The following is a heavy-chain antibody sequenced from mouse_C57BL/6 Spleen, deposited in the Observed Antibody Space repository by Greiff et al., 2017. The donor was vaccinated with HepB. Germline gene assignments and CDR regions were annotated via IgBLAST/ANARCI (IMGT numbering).Heavy chain of an antibody. V-gene: IGHV1-5*01. CDR2: IYPGNSDT. CDR3: TRVSSGYYAMDY. CDR1: GYTFTSYW. Sequence: EVQLQQSGTVLARPGASVKMSCKTSGYTFTSYWMHLVKQRPGQGLEWIGAIYPGNSDTSYNQKFKGKAKLTAVTSASTAYMELSSLTNEDSAVYYCTRVSSGYYAMDYWGQGTSVTVSS. J-gene: IGHJ4*01. D-gene: IGHD3-2*02.